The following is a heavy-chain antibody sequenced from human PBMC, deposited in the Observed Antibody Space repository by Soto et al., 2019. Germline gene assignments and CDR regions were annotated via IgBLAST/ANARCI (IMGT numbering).Heavy chain of an antibody. J-gene: IGHJ5*02. CDR1: GFIFENFG. V-gene: IGHV3-23*01. D-gene: IGHD1-26*01. Sequence: GGSLRLSCAASGFIFENFGMSWVRQAPGKGLEWISSISGSGFKKYYADSVKGRFTISRDNSRSTVYLELNNLSAEDTAVYHCAKNQGVELVPLATVDWFDPWGQGSVVTVSS. CDR2: ISGSGFKK. CDR3: AKNQGVELVPLATVDWFDP.